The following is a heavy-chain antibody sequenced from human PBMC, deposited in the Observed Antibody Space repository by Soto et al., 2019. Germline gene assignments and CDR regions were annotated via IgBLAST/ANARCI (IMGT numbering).Heavy chain of an antibody. CDR1: GGSFTGYY. CDR2: ISHSGRT. CDR3: ARDLPDGWFDP. V-gene: IGHV4-34*01. Sequence: PSETLSLTCAVNGGSFTGYYGAWIRQSPGKGLEWIGEISHSGRTNYNPSIKSRVTISVDTSKNQFSLKVSSVTAADTAVYYCARDLPDGWFDPWGQGTLVTVSS. J-gene: IGHJ5*02.